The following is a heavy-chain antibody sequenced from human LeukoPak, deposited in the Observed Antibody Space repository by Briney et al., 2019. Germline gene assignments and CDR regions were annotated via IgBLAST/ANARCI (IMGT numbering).Heavy chain of an antibody. V-gene: IGHV3-21*01. Sequence: GGSLRLSCAASGFTFSSYSMNWVRQAPGKGLEWVSSISSSSSYIYYADSVKGRFTISRDNAKNSLYLQMNSLRAEDTAAYYCARSLLAANSFDYWGQGTLVTVSS. J-gene: IGHJ4*02. D-gene: IGHD6-19*01. CDR3: ARSLLAANSFDY. CDR1: GFTFSSYS. CDR2: ISSSSSYI.